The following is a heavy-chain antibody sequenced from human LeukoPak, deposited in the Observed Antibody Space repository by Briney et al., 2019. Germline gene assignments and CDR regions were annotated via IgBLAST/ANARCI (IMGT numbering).Heavy chain of an antibody. V-gene: IGHV4-34*01. CDR2: INHSGST. D-gene: IGHD2-15*01. J-gene: IGHJ4*02. CDR3: ARSPAATLDY. CDR1: GGSFSGYY. Sequence: SETLSLTCAVYGGSFSGYYWSWIRQPPGKGLEWNGKINHSGSTNYNPSLKSRVTISVDTSKNQFSLKLSSVTAADTAVYYCARSPAATLDYWGQGTLVTVSS.